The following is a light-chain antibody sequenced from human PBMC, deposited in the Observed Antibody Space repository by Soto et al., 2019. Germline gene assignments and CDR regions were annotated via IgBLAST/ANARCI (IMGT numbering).Light chain of an antibody. V-gene: IGLV2-23*02. CDR1: SSDVGGYNL. Sequence: QSALTQPASVSGSPGQSITISCTGTSSDVGGYNLVSWYQQHPGKAPKLIIYGVTERPSGIANRFSGSKSGNTASLTISGLRPEDEADYYYCTYARSSTYLYVIGTGTKVTVL. CDR3: CTYARSSTYLYV. J-gene: IGLJ1*01. CDR2: GVT.